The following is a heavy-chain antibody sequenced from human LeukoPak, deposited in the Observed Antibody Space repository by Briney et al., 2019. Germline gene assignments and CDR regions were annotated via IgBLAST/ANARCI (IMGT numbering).Heavy chain of an antibody. J-gene: IGHJ1*01. CDR2: INHSGST. V-gene: IGHV4-34*01. Sequence: PSETLSLTCAVYGGSFSGYYWSWIRQPPGKGLEWIGEINHSGSTNYNPSLKSRVTISVDTSKNQFSLKLTSVTAADTAVYYCASSGIYGDDEYFHHWGQGTLVTVSS. CDR3: ASSGIYGDDEYFHH. CDR1: GGSFSGYY. D-gene: IGHD4-17*01.